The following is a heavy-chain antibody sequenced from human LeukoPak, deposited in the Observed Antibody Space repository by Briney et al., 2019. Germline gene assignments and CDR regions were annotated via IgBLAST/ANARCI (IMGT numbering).Heavy chain of an antibody. V-gene: IGHV4-59*08. Sequence: PSETLSLTCIVSGSISSYYWTWIRQPPGKGLERIGHSYFTGNPNYNPSLKSRVTISVDPPKNQFSLKLTSVTAADTAVYYCAGLRSTVAWASFDYGGQGILVTVSS. CDR3: AGLRSTVAWASFDY. D-gene: IGHD4-23*01. J-gene: IGHJ4*02. CDR1: GSISSYY. CDR2: SYFTGNP.